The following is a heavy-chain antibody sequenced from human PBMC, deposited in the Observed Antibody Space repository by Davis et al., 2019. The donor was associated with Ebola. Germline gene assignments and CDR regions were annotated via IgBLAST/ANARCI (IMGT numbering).Heavy chain of an antibody. D-gene: IGHD3-22*01. Sequence: GESLKISCAASGFTFSSYSLNWVRQAPGKGLEWVSYISSGSGTIHYADSVKGRFTISRDNSKNTLYLQMNSLRAEDTAVYYCATDYYYDTSGYYYPLGFDYWGQGILVTVSS. CDR1: GFTFSSYS. V-gene: IGHV3-48*01. J-gene: IGHJ4*02. CDR3: ATDYYYDTSGYYYPLGFDY. CDR2: ISSGSGTI.